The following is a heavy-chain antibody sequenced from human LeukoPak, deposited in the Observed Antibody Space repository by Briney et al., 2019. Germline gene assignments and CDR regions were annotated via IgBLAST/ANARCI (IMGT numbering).Heavy chain of an antibody. D-gene: IGHD1-14*01. Sequence: SETLSLTCTVSGGSISSSSYYWGWIRQPPGKGLEWIGSIYYSGSTYYNPSLKSRVTISVDTSKNQFSLKLSSVTAADTAVYYCARNRFPGAFDIWGQGTMVTVSS. V-gene: IGHV4-39*07. J-gene: IGHJ3*02. CDR1: GGSISSSSYY. CDR3: ARNRFPGAFDI. CDR2: IYYSGST.